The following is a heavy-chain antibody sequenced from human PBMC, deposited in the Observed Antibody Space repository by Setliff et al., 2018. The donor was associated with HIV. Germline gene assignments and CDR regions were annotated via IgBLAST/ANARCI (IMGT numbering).Heavy chain of an antibody. CDR1: GYSISSGCY. J-gene: IGHJ3*02. V-gene: IGHV4-38-2*01. D-gene: IGHD1-1*01. CDR3: ARHLQAFDI. Sequence: SETLSLTCAVSGYSISSGCYWGWIRQPPGKGLEWVGSIFHSGGIYYNPSLKSRVTISGDTSKNKLSLKLTSVTAADMAVYYCARHLQAFDIWGHGTMVTVSS. CDR2: IFHSGGI.